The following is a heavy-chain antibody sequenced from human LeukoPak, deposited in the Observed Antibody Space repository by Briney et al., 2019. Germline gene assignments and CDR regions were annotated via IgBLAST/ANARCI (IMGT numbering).Heavy chain of an antibody. CDR3: ARDTFQPGLIDY. D-gene: IGHD2-2*01. CDR2: INDVSGDI. Sequence: GGSLRLSCAASEFTFSLYAMNWVRQAPGKGLEWVSYINDVSGDIHYTDSVKGRFTISRDNAKNTLYLQMNSLRAEDTAVYYCARDTFQPGLIDYWGQGTLVTVSS. J-gene: IGHJ4*02. CDR1: EFTFSLYA. V-gene: IGHV3-21*05.